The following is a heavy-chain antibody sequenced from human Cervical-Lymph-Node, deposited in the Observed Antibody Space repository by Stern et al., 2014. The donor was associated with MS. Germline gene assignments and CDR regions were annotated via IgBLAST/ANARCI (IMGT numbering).Heavy chain of an antibody. CDR1: GFTFSSYG. CDR2: IWYDGSNK. V-gene: IGHV3-33*01. J-gene: IGHJ4*02. Sequence: QMQLVHSGGGVVQPGRSLRLSCAASGFTFSSYGMHWVRQAPGKGLEWVAVIWYDGSNKYYADSVKGRFTISRDNSKNTLYLQMNSLRAEDTAMYYCARDLFYYSSPDYWGQGTLVTVSS. CDR3: ARDLFYYSSPDY. D-gene: IGHD6-13*01.